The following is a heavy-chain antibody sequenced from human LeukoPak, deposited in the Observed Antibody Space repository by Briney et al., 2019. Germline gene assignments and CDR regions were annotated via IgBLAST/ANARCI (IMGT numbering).Heavy chain of an antibody. Sequence: PSETLSHTCTVSGGSISSYYWSWIWQPPGKGLEWIGYIYYSWSTNYNPSLKSRVTISVDTSKNQFSLKLSSVTAADTAVYYCARAKMVAAIDYWGQGTLVTVSS. CDR1: GGSISSYY. V-gene: IGHV4-59*01. CDR3: ARAKMVAAIDY. CDR2: IYYSWST. D-gene: IGHD2-15*01. J-gene: IGHJ4*02.